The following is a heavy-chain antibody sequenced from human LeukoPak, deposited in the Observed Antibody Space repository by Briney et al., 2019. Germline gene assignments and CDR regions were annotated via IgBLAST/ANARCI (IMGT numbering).Heavy chain of an antibody. CDR1: GYTVTELS. J-gene: IGHJ4*02. V-gene: IGHV1-24*01. CDR3: ATWEMATKIRGYYFDY. CDR2: FDPEDGET. Sequence: ASVKLSCKVSGYTVTELSMHWVRQAPGKGLEWMGGFDPEDGETIYAQKFQGRVTMTEDTSTNTASMGLSSLRSEDTAVYYCATWEMATKIRGYYFDYWGQGTLVTVSS. D-gene: IGHD5-24*01.